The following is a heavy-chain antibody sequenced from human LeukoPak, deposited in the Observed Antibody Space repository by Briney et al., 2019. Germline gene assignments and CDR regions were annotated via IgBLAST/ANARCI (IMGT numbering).Heavy chain of an antibody. D-gene: IGHD3-22*01. Sequence: GGSLRLSCAASGFTFSSYSMNWVRQTPGKGLEWVSSISSSSSYIYYADSVKGRFTISRDNAKNSLYLQMNSLRAEDTAVYYCARVLNYYDSSGYYYHAFDIWGQGTMVTVSS. J-gene: IGHJ3*02. CDR1: GFTFSSYS. V-gene: IGHV3-21*01. CDR3: ARVLNYYDSSGYYYHAFDI. CDR2: ISSSSSYI.